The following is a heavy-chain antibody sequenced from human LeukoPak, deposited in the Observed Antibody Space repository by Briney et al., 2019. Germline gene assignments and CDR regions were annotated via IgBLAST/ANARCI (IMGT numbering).Heavy chain of an antibody. D-gene: IGHD2-8*01. J-gene: IGHJ6*02. CDR3: ARDGVNGNYSMDV. CDR1: GGSISSGGYY. Sequence: PSETLSLTCTVSGGSISSGGYYWSWIRQHPGKGLEWIGYIYYSGSTYYNPSLKSRVTISVDTSKNQFSLKLSSVTAADTAVYYCARDGVNGNYSMDVWGQGTTVTVSS. V-gene: IGHV4-31*03. CDR2: IYYSGST.